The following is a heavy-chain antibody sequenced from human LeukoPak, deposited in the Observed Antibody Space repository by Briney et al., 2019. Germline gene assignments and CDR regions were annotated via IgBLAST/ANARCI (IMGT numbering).Heavy chain of an antibody. CDR2: INPSGGST. J-gene: IGHJ3*02. CDR3: ARALRFLGLNDAFDI. D-gene: IGHD3-3*01. CDR1: GYTFTSYY. V-gene: IGHV1-46*01. Sequence: ASVKVSCKASGYTFTSYYMHWVRQAPGQGLEWMGIINPSGGSTSYAQKFQGRVTMTRDMSTSTVYMELSSLRSEDTAVYYCARALRFLGLNDAFDIWGQGTMVTVSS.